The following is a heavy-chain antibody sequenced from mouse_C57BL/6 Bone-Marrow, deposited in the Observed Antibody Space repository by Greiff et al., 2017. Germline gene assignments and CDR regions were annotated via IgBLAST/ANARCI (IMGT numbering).Heavy chain of an antibody. V-gene: IGHV14-4*01. CDR2: IDPENGDT. Sequence: EVQLQQSGAELVRPRASVKLSCTASGFNIKDDYMHWVKQRPEQGLEWIGWIDPENGDTEYASKFQGKATITADTSSNTAYLQLSSLTSEDTAVYYCTPIYYDAMDYWGQGTSVTVSS. D-gene: IGHD2-1*01. CDR3: TPIYYDAMDY. J-gene: IGHJ4*01. CDR1: GFNIKDDY.